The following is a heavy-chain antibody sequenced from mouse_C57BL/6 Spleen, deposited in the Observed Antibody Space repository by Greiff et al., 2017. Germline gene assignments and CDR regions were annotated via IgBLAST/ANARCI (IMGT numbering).Heavy chain of an antibody. Sequence: QVTLKECGPGILQPSQTLSLTCSFSGFSLSTFGMGVGWIRQPSGKGLEWLAHIWWDDDKYYNPALKSRLTISKDTSKNQVFLKIANVDTADTATYYCARIKKAYYSNYDWYFDVWGTGTTVTVSS. V-gene: IGHV8-8*01. D-gene: IGHD2-5*01. J-gene: IGHJ1*03. CDR1: GFSLSTFGMG. CDR2: IWWDDDK. CDR3: ARIKKAYYSNYDWYFDV.